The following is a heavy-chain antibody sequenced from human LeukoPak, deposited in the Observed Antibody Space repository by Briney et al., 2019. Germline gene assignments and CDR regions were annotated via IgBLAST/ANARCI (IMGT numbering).Heavy chain of an antibody. CDR2: INPNSGGT. V-gene: IGHV1-2*02. D-gene: IGHD2-2*01. J-gene: IGHJ5*02. CDR1: GYTFTGYY. CDR3: ARDAPSVVVPAAIDMNWFDP. Sequence: GASVKVSCKASGYTFTGYYMHWVRQAPGQGLEWMGWINPNSGGTNYAQKFQGRVTMTRDTSISTAYMELSRLRSDDTAVYYCARDAPSVVVPAAIDMNWFDPWGQGTLVTVSS.